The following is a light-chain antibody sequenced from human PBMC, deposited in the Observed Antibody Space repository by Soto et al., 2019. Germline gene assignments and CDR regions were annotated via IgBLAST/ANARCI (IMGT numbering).Light chain of an antibody. V-gene: IGKV3-11*01. CDR2: DAY. J-gene: IGKJ5*01. CDR1: QSFRGL. CDR3: QQRHMWPIT. Sequence: IMLTPSPAILSLNPGERATLSCMASQSFRGLLAWYQQKPGQAPRLLIYDAYNRATGIPPRFSGSGSGTDFTLTISSLEPEDSAVYYCQQRHMWPITFGQGTRLEI.